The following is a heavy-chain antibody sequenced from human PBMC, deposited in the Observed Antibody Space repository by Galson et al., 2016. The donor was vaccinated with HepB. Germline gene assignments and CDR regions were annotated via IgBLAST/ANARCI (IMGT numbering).Heavy chain of an antibody. D-gene: IGHD1-26*01. CDR2: ISRTTSTI. J-gene: IGHJ6*02. CDR3: AREDKWDSMDV. Sequence: SLRLSCAASGFTFSIYSMNWVRQAPGKGLEWVSYISRTTSTIYYADSVKGRFTISRDNAKNLLYLQMNSLRDEDTAVYYCAREDKWDSMDVWGQGTTVTVSS. V-gene: IGHV3-48*02. CDR1: GFTFSIYS.